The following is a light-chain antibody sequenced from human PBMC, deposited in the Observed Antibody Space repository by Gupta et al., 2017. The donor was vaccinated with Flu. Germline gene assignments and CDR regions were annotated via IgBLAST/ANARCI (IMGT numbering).Light chain of an antibody. Sequence: PSTLSASVGDRVTVTCRASQSVNGRLAWYQHKPGTAPKLLIYKASSVQSGVPSRFSGSGSGTDFTLTIDNLHPDDYAIYYCQEEDFVPSVFGQGTMVDIK. CDR3: QEEDFVPSV. CDR2: KAS. J-gene: IGKJ1*01. CDR1: QSVNGR. V-gene: IGKV1-5*03.